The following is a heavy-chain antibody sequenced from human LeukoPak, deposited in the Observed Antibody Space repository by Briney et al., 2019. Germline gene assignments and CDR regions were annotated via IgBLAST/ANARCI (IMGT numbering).Heavy chain of an antibody. CDR2: ISAYNGNT. V-gene: IGHV1-18*01. CDR1: GYTFTSYG. J-gene: IGHJ6*02. D-gene: IGHD2/OR15-2a*01. Sequence: ASVKVSCKASGYTFTSYGISWVRQAPGQGLEWMGWISAYNGNTNYAQKLQGRVTMTTDTSTSTAYMELRSLRSDDTAVYYCARVQNIGSNSYYYYYGMDVWGQGTTVTASS. CDR3: ARVQNIGSNSYYYYYGMDV.